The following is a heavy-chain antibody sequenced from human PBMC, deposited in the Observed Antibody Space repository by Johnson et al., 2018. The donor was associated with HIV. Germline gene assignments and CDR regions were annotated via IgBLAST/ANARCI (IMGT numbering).Heavy chain of an antibody. CDR2: ISWNSENI. CDR1: GFTFNDYA. Sequence: VQLVESGGGLVQPGRSLRLSCAASGFTFNDYAMHWVRQVPGKGLEWVSGISWNSENIAYADSVRGRFTISRDNAENSLYLQMNSLKAEDTAVYYCASLSDDALDFWGQGTMVIVSS. V-gene: IGHV3-9*01. J-gene: IGHJ3*01. CDR3: ASLSDDALDF.